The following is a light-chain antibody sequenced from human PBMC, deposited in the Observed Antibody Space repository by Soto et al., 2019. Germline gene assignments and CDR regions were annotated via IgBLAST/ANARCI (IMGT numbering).Light chain of an antibody. J-gene: IGLJ1*01. CDR3: SSYSISTAYL. Sequence: QSALTQPASVSGCPGQSITISCTGTSSDVGGYDYVCWYQLHPGKAPKLMVFEVSNRPSGVSYRFSGSKSGNTASLTISGLQAEDEADYFCSSYSISTAYLFGTGTKVTVL. CDR1: SSDVGGYDY. CDR2: EVS. V-gene: IGLV2-14*01.